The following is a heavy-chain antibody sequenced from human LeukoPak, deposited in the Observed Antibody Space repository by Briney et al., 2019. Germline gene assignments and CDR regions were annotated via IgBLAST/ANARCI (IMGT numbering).Heavy chain of an antibody. J-gene: IGHJ5*02. D-gene: IGHD3-10*01. CDR2: IYYSGST. V-gene: IGHV4-39*01. CDR3: ARQKRITMVRGVIFSNWFDP. Sequence: PSETLSLTCTVSGGSISSGGYYWSWIRQHPGKGLEWIGSIYYSGSTYYNPSLKSRVTISVDTSKNQFSLKLSSVTAADTAVYYCARQKRITMVRGVIFSNWFDPWGQGTLVTVSS. CDR1: GGSISSGGYY.